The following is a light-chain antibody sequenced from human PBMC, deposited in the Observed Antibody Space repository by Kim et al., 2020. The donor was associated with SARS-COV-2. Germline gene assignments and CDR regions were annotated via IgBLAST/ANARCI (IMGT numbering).Light chain of an antibody. V-gene: IGLV8-61*01. CDR3: VLYLGSGVWV. CDR1: SGSASTTYS. J-gene: IGLJ3*02. Sequence: QTVVTQEASLSVSPGGTVTLTCGLSSGSASTTYSPSWYQQTPGQAPRPLIYNTDIRSSGVPDRFSGSILGNKAALTITGAQADDESDYHCVLYLGSGVWVFGGGTKVTVL. CDR2: NTD.